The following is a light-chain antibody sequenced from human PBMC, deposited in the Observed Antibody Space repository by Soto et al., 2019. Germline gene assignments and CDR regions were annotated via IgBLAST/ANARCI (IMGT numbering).Light chain of an antibody. CDR1: SSNIGSNT. J-gene: IGLJ2*01. V-gene: IGLV1-44*01. CDR3: AAWDDSLNGPV. Sequence: QSVLTQPPSASGTPGQRVTISSSGSSSNIGSNTVNWYQQLPGTAPKLLIYGNNQRPSGVPDRFSGSKSGTSASLAISGLQSEDEADYYSAAWDDSLNGPVFGGGTKLTVL. CDR2: GNN.